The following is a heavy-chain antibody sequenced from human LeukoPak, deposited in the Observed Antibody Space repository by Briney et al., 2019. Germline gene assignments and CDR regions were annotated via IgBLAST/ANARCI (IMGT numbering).Heavy chain of an antibody. V-gene: IGHV4-59*01. CDR3: ARLFNPGIAAAGNWFDP. D-gene: IGHD6-13*01. J-gene: IGHJ5*02. CDR2: IYYSGST. Sequence: SETLSLTCTVSGGSISSYYWSWIRQPPGKGLEWIGYIYYSGSTNYNPFLKSRVTISVDTSKNQFSLKLSSVTAADTAVYYCARLFNPGIAAAGNWFDPWGQGTLVTVSS. CDR1: GGSISSYY.